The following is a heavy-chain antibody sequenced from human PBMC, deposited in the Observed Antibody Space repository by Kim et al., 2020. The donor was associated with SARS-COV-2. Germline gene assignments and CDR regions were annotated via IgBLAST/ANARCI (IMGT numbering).Heavy chain of an antibody. CDR1: GFTFSDYY. V-gene: IGHV3-11*04. CDR2: ISSSCSTI. CDR3: ARFKGIAVAGYYYYYGMDV. D-gene: IGHD6-19*01. J-gene: IGHJ6*02. Sequence: GGSLRLSCAASGFTFSDYYMSWIRQAPGKGLEWVSYISSSCSTIYYADSVKGRFTISRDNAKNSLYLQMNSLRAEDTAVYYCARFKGIAVAGYYYYYGMDVWGQGTTVTVSS.